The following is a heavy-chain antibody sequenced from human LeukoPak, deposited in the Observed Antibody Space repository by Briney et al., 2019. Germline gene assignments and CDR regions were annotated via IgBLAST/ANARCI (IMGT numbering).Heavy chain of an antibody. V-gene: IGHV3-66*01. CDR2: IYSGGRT. CDR3: VRETAYSFDC. D-gene: IGHD1-14*01. J-gene: IGHJ4*02. Sequence: PGGSLRLSCAASGFTVRSNYMSWVRQAPGKGLEWISVIYSGGRTDYADSVKGRFTLSRDNSKNTLYLQMNSLRSDDTAVYYCVRETAYSFDCWGQGTLVTVSS. CDR1: GFTVRSNY.